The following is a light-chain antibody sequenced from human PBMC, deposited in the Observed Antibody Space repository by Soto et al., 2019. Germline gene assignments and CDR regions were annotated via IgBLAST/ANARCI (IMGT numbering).Light chain of an antibody. V-gene: IGLV2-14*03. CDR2: DVS. Sequence: QSVLTQPASVSGSPGQSITISCTGTSSDVGGYSYVAWYQQHPDKAPKLMIYDVSNRPSGVSNRFSASKSGNTASLTISGLQAEDEADYYCSSYTSSKTLLFGGGTKLTVL. J-gene: IGLJ2*01. CDR1: SSDVGGYSY. CDR3: SSYTSSKTLL.